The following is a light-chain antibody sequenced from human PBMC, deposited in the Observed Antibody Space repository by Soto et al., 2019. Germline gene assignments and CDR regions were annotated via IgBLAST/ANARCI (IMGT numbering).Light chain of an antibody. CDR1: TGAVTNGHY. Sequence: QAVVTQGPSLTVSPGGTVTLTCGSSTGAVTNGHYPYWFQQKPGQAPRTLIYDTTNRHSWTPARFPGSLLGGKAALTLSGAQPEDEDEYYCLLSYNGPYVFGTGTKVTVL. CDR3: LLSYNGPYV. CDR2: DTT. J-gene: IGLJ1*01. V-gene: IGLV7-46*01.